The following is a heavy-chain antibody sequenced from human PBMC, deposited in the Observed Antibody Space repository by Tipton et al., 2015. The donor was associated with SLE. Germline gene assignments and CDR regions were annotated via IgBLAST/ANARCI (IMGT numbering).Heavy chain of an antibody. J-gene: IGHJ3*02. D-gene: IGHD2-15*01. CDR3: ARNFQGWKPYAFDI. CDR2: INHSGST. V-gene: IGHV4-34*01. CDR1: GGSFSGYY. Sequence: TLSLTCAVYGGSFSGYYWSWIRQPPGKGLEWIGEINHSGSTNYNPSLKSRVTISADTSKNQFSLKLSSVTAADTAVYYCARNFQGWKPYAFDIWGQGTMVSVSS.